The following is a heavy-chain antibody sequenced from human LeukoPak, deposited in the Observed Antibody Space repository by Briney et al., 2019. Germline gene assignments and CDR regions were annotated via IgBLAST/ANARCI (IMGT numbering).Heavy chain of an antibody. J-gene: IGHJ4*02. CDR2: ISYDGSNK. Sequence: GGSLRLSCAASGFTFSSYAMHWVRQAPGKGLEWVAVISYDGSNKYYADSVKGRFTISRDNSKNTLYLQMNSLRAEDTAVYYCAKVARYYYDSSGYYDYWGQGTLVTISS. D-gene: IGHD3-22*01. V-gene: IGHV3-30-3*01. CDR1: GFTFSSYA. CDR3: AKVARYYYDSSGYYDY.